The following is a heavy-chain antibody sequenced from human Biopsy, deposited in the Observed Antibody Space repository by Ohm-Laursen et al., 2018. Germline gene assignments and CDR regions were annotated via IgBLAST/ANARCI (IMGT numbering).Heavy chain of an antibody. CDR3: TRVRTFGGVIGGYYFDF. D-gene: IGHD3-16*02. CDR1: GGSINSGGHF. CDR2: IYDNGDT. V-gene: IGHV4-31*01. Sequence: TLSLTCRVSGGSINSGGHFWGWVRQSPGKGLEWIGYIYDNGDTYYNPSLMSLVSISADTSKNQVSLRLNSVTAADTAVYYCTRVRTFGGVIGGYYFDFWGQGALVTVSS. J-gene: IGHJ4*02.